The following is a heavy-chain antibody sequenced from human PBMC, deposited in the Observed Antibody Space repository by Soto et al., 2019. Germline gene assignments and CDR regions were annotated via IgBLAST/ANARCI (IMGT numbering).Heavy chain of an antibody. J-gene: IGHJ6*02. CDR1: GGSISSYY. V-gene: IGHV4-59*08. CDR2: IYYSGST. Sequence: SETLSLTCTVSGGSISSYYWSWIRQPPGKGLEWIGYIYYSGSTNYNPSLKSRVTISIDTSKNQFSLKLSSVTAADTAVYYCARPLYSYGPMDVWGQGTTVTVSS. CDR3: ARPLYSYGPMDV. D-gene: IGHD5-18*01.